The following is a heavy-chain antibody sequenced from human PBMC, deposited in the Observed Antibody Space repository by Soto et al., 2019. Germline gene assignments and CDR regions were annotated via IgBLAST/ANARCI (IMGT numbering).Heavy chain of an antibody. CDR1: GYTFTSYG. Sequence: QVQLVQSGAEVKKPGASVKVSCKASGYTFTSYGISWVRQAPGQGLEWMGWISAYNGNTNYAQKLQGRVTMTTDTSTSTAYMELRRLRSDDTAVYYCARTYYDILTGYYFDYWGQGTLVTVSS. D-gene: IGHD3-9*01. V-gene: IGHV1-18*01. J-gene: IGHJ4*02. CDR2: ISAYNGNT. CDR3: ARTYYDILTGYYFDY.